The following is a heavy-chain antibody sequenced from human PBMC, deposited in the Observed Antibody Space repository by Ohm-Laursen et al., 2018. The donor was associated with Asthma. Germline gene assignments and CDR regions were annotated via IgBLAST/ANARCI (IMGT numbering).Heavy chain of an antibody. CDR2: IWYDGSNK. J-gene: IGHJ6*02. D-gene: IGHD3-16*01. V-gene: IGHV3-33*06. CDR1: GFTFSSYG. Sequence: SLRLSCAASGFTFSSYGMHWVRQAPGKGLEWVAVIWYDGSNKYYADSVKGRFTISRDNSKNTLYLQMNSLRAEDTAVYYCAKDLYEGPHYYYGMDVWGQGTTVTVSS. CDR3: AKDLYEGPHYYYGMDV.